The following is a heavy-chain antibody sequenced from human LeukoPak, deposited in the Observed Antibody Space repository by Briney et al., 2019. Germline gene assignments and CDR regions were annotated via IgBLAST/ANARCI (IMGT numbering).Heavy chain of an antibody. D-gene: IGHD3-9*01. Sequence: GGSLRLSCAASGFIFSNYAMSWVRQAPGKGLEWVSTIYDSGSRTYYADSVKGQFTISRDNSRSTLFLEMNSLGAEDTAVYYCARGIFTGSYPDAFDIWGRGTLVTVSS. CDR3: ARGIFTGSYPDAFDI. J-gene: IGHJ3*02. CDR2: IYDSGSRT. V-gene: IGHV3-23*05. CDR1: GFIFSNYA.